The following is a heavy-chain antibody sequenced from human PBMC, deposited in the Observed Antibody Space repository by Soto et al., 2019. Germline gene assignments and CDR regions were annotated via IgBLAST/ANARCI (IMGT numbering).Heavy chain of an antibody. J-gene: IGHJ4*02. CDR1: GGSISSGGYY. CDR3: ARDKITGLFDY. Sequence: SETLSLTCTVSGGSISSGGYYWSWIRQHPGKGLEWIGYIYYSGTTYYNPSLKSRVTISVDTSKNQFSLKLTSVTAADTAVYYCARDKITGLFDYWGQGTLVTVSS. D-gene: IGHD2-8*02. V-gene: IGHV4-31*03. CDR2: IYYSGTT.